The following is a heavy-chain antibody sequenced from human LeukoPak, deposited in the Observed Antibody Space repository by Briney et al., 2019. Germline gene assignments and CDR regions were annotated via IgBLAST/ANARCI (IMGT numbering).Heavy chain of an antibody. D-gene: IGHD3-16*01. J-gene: IGHJ5*02. Sequence: PGGSLRLSCAASGFTFSTYNMNWVRQAPGKGLERVSSISSSSSYMYYADSVKGRFTISRDNAKNSLYLQMNSLRAEDTAVYYCAKGGNWYNNWGQGTLVTVSS. CDR1: GFTFSTYN. CDR3: AKGGNWYNN. CDR2: ISSSSSYM. V-gene: IGHV3-21*01.